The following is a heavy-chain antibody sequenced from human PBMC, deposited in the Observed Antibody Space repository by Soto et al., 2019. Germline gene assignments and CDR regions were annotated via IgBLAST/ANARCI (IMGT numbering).Heavy chain of an antibody. J-gene: IGHJ5*02. CDR3: ARSYYDILTGYWWFAP. V-gene: IGHV3-7*01. Sequence: GGSLRLSCAGSGFTFSSYWMSWVRQAPGKGLEWVANIKQDGSEKYYVDSVKGRFTISRDNAKNSLYLQMNRLRAEDTAVYYCARSYYDILTGYWWFAPWGQGXLV. CDR2: IKQDGSEK. CDR1: GFTFSSYW. D-gene: IGHD3-9*01.